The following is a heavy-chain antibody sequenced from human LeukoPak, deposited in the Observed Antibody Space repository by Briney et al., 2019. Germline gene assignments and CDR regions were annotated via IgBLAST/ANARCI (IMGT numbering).Heavy chain of an antibody. CDR1: GYTFTGYY. CDR2: INPNSGGT. V-gene: IGHV1-2*02. CDR3: ARGRYGSGSSSNQFDY. Sequence: GASVKVSCKASGYTFTGYYMHWVRQAPGQGLEWMGWINPNSGGTNYAQKFQGRVTMTRDTSISTAYMELSSLRSEDTAVYYCARGRYGSGSSSNQFDYWGQGTLVTVSS. J-gene: IGHJ4*02. D-gene: IGHD3-10*01.